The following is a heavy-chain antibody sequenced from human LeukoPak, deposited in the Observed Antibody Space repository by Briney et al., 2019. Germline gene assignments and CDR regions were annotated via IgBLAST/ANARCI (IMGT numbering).Heavy chain of an antibody. CDR2: FDPEDGET. Sequence: GASVKVSCKVSGYTLIELSMHWVRQAPGKGLEWMGGFDPEDGETIYAQKFQGRVTMTEDTSTDTAYMELSSLRSEDTAVYYCATGYGLNFAFDYWGQGTLVTVSS. D-gene: IGHD5-18*01. V-gene: IGHV1-24*01. CDR3: ATGYGLNFAFDY. CDR1: GYTLIELS. J-gene: IGHJ4*02.